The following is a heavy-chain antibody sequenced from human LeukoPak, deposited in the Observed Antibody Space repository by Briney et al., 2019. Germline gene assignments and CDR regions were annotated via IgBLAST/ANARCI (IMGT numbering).Heavy chain of an antibody. D-gene: IGHD3-3*01. J-gene: IGHJ5*02. Sequence: ASVKVSCKASGYTFTSYGISWVRQAPGQGLEWMGWISAYNGNTIYAQKLQGRVTMTTDTSTSTAYMELRSLRSDDTAVYYCARDMDFWSGNKGHNWFDPWGQGTLVTVSS. CDR2: ISAYNGNT. CDR1: GYTFTSYG. CDR3: ARDMDFWSGNKGHNWFDP. V-gene: IGHV1-18*01.